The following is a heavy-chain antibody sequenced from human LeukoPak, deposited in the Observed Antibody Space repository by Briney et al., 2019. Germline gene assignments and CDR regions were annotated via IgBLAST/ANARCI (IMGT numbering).Heavy chain of an antibody. J-gene: IGHJ4*02. D-gene: IGHD2-8*02. CDR1: VFTPRSYA. V-gene: IGHV3-64D*09. CDR3: VKGQEVVYAPTFDY. Sequence: VGSLRLSSSASVFTPRSYAMQSVRQAPRKGLEYVSAISTNVGSQYYADSEKGTFPIARNNSKNTLYLQMSSLRVEDTAVYYCVKGQEVVYAPTFDYWGQGNLVTVSS. CDR2: ISTNVGSQ.